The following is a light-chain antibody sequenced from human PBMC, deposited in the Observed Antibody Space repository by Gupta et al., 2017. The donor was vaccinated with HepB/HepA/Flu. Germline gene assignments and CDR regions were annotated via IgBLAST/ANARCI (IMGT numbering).Light chain of an antibody. J-gene: IGLJ1*01. CDR2: NDD. Sequence: QPVLTQPPSASGPPGQRVAISCSGSSSNVGRDNVYWYRQLPGTAPKLLIYNDDRRPSGVPDRFSGSKSGTSASLAISGLRAEDEADYYCAAWDNSLSDYVFGTGTWVTVL. V-gene: IGLV1-47*02. CDR3: AAWDNSLSDYV. CDR1: SSNVGRDN.